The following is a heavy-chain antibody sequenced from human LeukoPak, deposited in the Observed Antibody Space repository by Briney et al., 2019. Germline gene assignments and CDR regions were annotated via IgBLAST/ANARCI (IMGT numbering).Heavy chain of an antibody. V-gene: IGHV3-30*03. CDR1: GFTFSSYG. CDR3: ARDGQTTELDY. Sequence: GGSLRLSCAASGFTFSSYGMHWVRQAPGKGLEWVAVISYDGSNKYYADSVKGRFTISRDNSKNTLYLQMNSLRAEDTAVYYCARDGQTTELDYWGQGTLVTVSS. J-gene: IGHJ4*02. CDR2: ISYDGSNK. D-gene: IGHD4-17*01.